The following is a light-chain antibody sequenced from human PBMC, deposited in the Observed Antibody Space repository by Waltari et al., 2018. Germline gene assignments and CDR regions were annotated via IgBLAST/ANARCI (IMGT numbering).Light chain of an antibody. CDR1: SNDVGGYNS. Sequence: QSALTQPASVSGSPGQPVTTFCAGTSNDVGGYNSVSWYQKHPGQAPRVIIYDVSDRPSGVSDRFSGPKSGNTASLTISGLQAEDEADYYCSSQSSNDVVLFGGGTQLTVL. V-gene: IGLV2-14*01. CDR3: SSQSSNDVVL. J-gene: IGLJ2*01. CDR2: DVS.